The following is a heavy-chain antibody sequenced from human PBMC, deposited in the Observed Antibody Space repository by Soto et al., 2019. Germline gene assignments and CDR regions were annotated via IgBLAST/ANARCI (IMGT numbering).Heavy chain of an antibody. CDR2: ISGSGSPI. J-gene: IGHJ6*02. CDR1: GFTFSDYY. CDR3: ARAIAITFNLGYGMDV. Sequence: QVQLVESGGGLVKPGGSLRLSCTASGFTFSDYYMSWVRQAPGKGLEWVSYISGSGSPIYYADSVKGRFTISRDNAKNSLYLHMNGLRAEDTAVYYCARAIAITFNLGYGMDVWGQGTTVTVSS. V-gene: IGHV3-11*01. D-gene: IGHD3-16*01.